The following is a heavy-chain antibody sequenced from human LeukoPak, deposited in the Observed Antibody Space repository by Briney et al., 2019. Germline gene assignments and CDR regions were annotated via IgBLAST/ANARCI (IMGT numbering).Heavy chain of an antibody. CDR3: ARDHCTSSGCYEYYYYGVDV. CDR1: GYTFTDYY. Sequence: GASVKVSCKASGYTFTDYYIQWVRQAPGQGLEWMGWINPNSGGTNSAQKFQGRVTMTRDTSVSTAYMELSRLRSDDTAVYYCARDHCTSSGCYEYYYYGVDVWGQGTTATVSS. V-gene: IGHV1-2*02. D-gene: IGHD2-2*01. CDR2: INPNSGGT. J-gene: IGHJ6*02.